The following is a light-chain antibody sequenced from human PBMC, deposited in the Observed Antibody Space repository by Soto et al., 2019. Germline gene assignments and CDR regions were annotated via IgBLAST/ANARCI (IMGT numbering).Light chain of an antibody. CDR2: KAS. CDR1: QSISTY. Sequence: DIQMTQSPSTLSASVGYRFTITCGASQSISTYLAWYRHKPGEAPKLLIYKASTLERGVPSRFRGSGSGTDSTLTISSLQPDDFETYYCQPYNSDSRTFGQGTKVDIK. V-gene: IGKV1-5*03. CDR3: QPYNSDSRT. J-gene: IGKJ1*01.